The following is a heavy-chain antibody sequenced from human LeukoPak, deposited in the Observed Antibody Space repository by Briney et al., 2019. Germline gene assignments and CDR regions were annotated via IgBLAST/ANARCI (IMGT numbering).Heavy chain of an antibody. J-gene: IGHJ4*02. CDR2: IYYSGST. D-gene: IGHD1-26*01. Sequence: SQTLSLTCTVSCGSINSGGYYWSWIRQNPRKGLEWIGYIYYSGSTYYNPSLKSPVTMSVNTSKSQFSLKLSSVTAADTTVYYCARVSGSGSYRPDYWGQGTLVTVAS. CDR3: ARVSGSGSYRPDY. V-gene: IGHV4-31*01. CDR1: CGSINSGGYY.